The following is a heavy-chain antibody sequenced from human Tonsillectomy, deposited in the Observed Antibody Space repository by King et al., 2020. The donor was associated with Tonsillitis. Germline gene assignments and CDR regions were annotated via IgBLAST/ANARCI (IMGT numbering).Heavy chain of an antibody. J-gene: IGHJ4*02. CDR2: IYYSGST. Sequence: MQLQESGPGLVKPSETLSLTCTVSGGSISNSSYYWGWIRQPPGKGLEWIGSIYYSGSTCYNPSLKSRVTISLDTSKNQFSLKLSSVTAADTAVYYCGTHRESELLWFGTFDYWGQGTLVTVSS. D-gene: IGHD3-10*01. CDR1: GGSISNSSYY. V-gene: IGHV4-39*07. CDR3: GTHRESELLWFGTFDY.